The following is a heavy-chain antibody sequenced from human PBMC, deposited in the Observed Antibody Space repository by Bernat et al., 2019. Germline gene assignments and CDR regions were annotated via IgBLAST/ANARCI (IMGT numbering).Heavy chain of an antibody. Sequence: EVQLVESGGVVVQPGGSLRLSCAASGFTFDDYTMHWVRQAPGKGLEWVSLISWDGGSTYYADSVKGRFTISRDNSKTSLYLQMNSLRTEDAALYYCAKGGLQFVEWVFPFDYWDQGTLVTVSS. V-gene: IGHV3-43*01. J-gene: IGHJ4*02. CDR1: GFTFDDYT. D-gene: IGHD3-3*01. CDR2: ISWDGGST. CDR3: AKGGLQFVEWVFPFDY.